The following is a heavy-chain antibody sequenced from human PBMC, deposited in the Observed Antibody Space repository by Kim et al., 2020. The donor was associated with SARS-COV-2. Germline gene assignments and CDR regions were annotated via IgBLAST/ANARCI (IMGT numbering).Heavy chain of an antibody. CDR1: GYSFTSFW. Sequence: GESLKISCKGSGYSFTSFWIGWVRQMPGKGLEWMGIIYPGDSDTRYSPSFEGQVTISVDKSISTAYLQWSSLKASDTAIYYCARPVQLAHDPFDYWGQGTLVTVSS. V-gene: IGHV5-51*01. D-gene: IGHD6-6*01. CDR2: IYPGDSDT. CDR3: ARPVQLAHDPFDY. J-gene: IGHJ4*02.